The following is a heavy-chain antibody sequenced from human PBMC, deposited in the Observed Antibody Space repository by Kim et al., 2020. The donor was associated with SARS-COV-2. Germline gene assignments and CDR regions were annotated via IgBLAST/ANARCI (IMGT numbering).Heavy chain of an antibody. V-gene: IGHV4-39*01. CDR3: ARRQLFFDS. CDR2: INYSGTT. CDR1: GGSITSNTYY. D-gene: IGHD6-19*01. Sequence: SETLSLTCTVSGGSITSNTYYWGWIRQPPGKGLEWIGNINYSGTTFYNPSLKSRVTISVDTSKNQFSLKLRSVTAADTAVYYCARRQLFFDSWGQGNVVTVSS. J-gene: IGHJ4*02.